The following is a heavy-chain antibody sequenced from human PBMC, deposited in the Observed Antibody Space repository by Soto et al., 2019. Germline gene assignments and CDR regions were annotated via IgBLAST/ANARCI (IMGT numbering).Heavy chain of an antibody. CDR1: GGSFSDDASSSDWY. Sequence: SETLSLTCAVYGGSFSDDASSSDWYWNWSRQSPGKGLEWIGEIDRSGRTKYNPSLKSRVSISVDTSKNQFSLKLSSVTAADTGVYYCATRGRGVLIQNWFDPWGQGTLVTV. D-gene: IGHD3-10*01. V-gene: IGHV4-34*01. CDR2: IDRSGRT. CDR3: ATRGRGVLIQNWFDP. J-gene: IGHJ5*02.